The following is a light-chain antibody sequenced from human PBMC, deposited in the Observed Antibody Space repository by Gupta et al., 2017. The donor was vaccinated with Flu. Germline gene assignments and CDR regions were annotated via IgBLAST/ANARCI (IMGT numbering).Light chain of an antibody. CDR3: SSYISSSTLV. Sequence: QSALTQPASVSGSPGQSITISCTGTSSDIGSYNYVSWYQQHPGQAPKLLIYGVTNRPSGVSNRFSASKAGDTASLTISGLQAEDDADYYCSSYISSSTLVFGGGTKLTVL. CDR2: GVT. CDR1: SSDIGSYNY. J-gene: IGLJ2*01. V-gene: IGLV2-14*01.